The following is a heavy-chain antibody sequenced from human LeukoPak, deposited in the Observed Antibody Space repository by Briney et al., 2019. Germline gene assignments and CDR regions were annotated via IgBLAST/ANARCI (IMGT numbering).Heavy chain of an antibody. CDR3: ARAGTAMAPPYYYGMDV. CDR1: GGSFSIYY. V-gene: IGHV4-34*01. Sequence: SETLSLTCAVYGGSFSIYYWSWIRQPPGKGLEWIGEINHSGSTNYNPSLKSRVAISIDTSKNQFSLNLSSVTAADTAVYYCARAGTAMAPPYYYGMDVWGQGTTVTVSS. D-gene: IGHD5-18*01. CDR2: INHSGST. J-gene: IGHJ6*02.